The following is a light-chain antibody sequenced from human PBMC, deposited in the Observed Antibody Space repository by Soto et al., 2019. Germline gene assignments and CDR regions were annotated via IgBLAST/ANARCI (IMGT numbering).Light chain of an antibody. Sequence: DIRMTQSPSAMSASVGDRVTITCRARQAISHYLAWFHQRPGKVPKRLIYGASTLESGVPSRFSGSGSGTEFTLTISSLQPEDFGTYYCLQHNTYPLSFGGGTKVE. CDR3: LQHNTYPLS. CDR1: QAISHY. CDR2: GAS. V-gene: IGKV1-17*03. J-gene: IGKJ4*01.